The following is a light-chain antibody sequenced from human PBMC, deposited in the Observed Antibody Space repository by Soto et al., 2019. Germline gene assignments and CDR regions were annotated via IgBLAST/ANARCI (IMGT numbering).Light chain of an antibody. CDR2: GAS. CDR3: QQYCDMWT. J-gene: IGKJ1*01. CDR1: ESVRSSY. V-gene: IGKV3-20*01. Sequence: EIVLTQSPATLSLSPGERATLNCRASESVRSSYLAWYQQQPGQAPRLLIHGASRRATGIPDRFSGSGSGTDFTLSITRLEPEDFAVYFCQQYCDMWTFGQGTKVEIK.